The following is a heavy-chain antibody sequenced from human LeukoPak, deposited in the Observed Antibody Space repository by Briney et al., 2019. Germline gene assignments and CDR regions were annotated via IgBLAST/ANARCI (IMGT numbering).Heavy chain of an antibody. V-gene: IGHV3-48*04. CDR2: ISSSGSTI. J-gene: IGHJ4*02. CDR3: ARVQPHYYDSSGYPPDY. Sequence: PGGSLRLSCAASGFTFNTYAMTWVRLAPGKGLEWVSYISSSGSTIYYADSVKGRFTISRDNAKNSLYLQMNSLRAEDTAVYYCARVQPHYYDSSGYPPDYWGQGTLVTVSS. D-gene: IGHD3-22*01. CDR1: GFTFNTYA.